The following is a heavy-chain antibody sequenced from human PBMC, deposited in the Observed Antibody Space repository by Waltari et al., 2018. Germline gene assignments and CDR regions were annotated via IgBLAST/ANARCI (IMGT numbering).Heavy chain of an antibody. V-gene: IGHV3-23*01. CDR3: AKGGVVTAWDEY. D-gene: IGHD2-21*02. J-gene: IGHJ4*02. Sequence: EVQLLESGGGLVQPGGSLRLSCAASGFTFSSYGMSWVRQASGKGPEWVVAISGGSDYIYYADSVRGRFTISRDNSKNTLYLQMSSLKAEDTAVYYCAKGGVVTAWDEYWGQGTLVTVSS. CDR1: GFTFSSYG. CDR2: ISGGSDYI.